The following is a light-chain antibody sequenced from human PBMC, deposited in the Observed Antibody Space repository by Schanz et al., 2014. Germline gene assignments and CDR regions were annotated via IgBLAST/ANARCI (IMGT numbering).Light chain of an antibody. CDR1: QSISSY. V-gene: IGKV3-20*01. CDR3: QQYGSSSRVT. CDR2: GAS. J-gene: IGKJ4*01. Sequence: EIVLTQSPGTLSLSPGERATLSCRASQSISSYLAWYQHRPGQAPRLLIYGASTRATGIPARFSGSGSGTEFTLTISSLQSEDFAVYYCQQYGSSSRVTFGGGTKVEIK.